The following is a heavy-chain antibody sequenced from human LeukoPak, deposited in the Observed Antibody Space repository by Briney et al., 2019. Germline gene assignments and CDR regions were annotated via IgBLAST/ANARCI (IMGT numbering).Heavy chain of an antibody. Sequence: GESLKISCKGSGYSFTSYWIGWVRQMPGKGLEWMGIIYPGDSDTRYSPSFQGQVTISADKSISTAYLQWSSLKASDTAMFYCARRIAVAAKGPNWFDPWGQGTLVTVSS. V-gene: IGHV5-51*01. CDR1: GYSFTSYW. CDR2: IYPGDSDT. D-gene: IGHD6-19*01. CDR3: ARRIAVAAKGPNWFDP. J-gene: IGHJ5*02.